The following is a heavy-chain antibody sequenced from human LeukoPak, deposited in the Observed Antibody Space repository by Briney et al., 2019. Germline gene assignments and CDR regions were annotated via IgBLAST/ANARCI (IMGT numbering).Heavy chain of an antibody. V-gene: IGHV7-4-1*02. CDR1: GYTFTSYA. J-gene: IGHJ5*02. CDR3: ARDPSRFDP. CDR2: INTNTGNP. Sequence: ASVKVSCKASGYTFTSYAMNWVRQAPGQGLEWMGWINTNTGNPTYAQGLTGRFVFPLDTSVSTAYLQISSLKVEDTAVYYCARDPSRFDPWGQGTLVTVSS.